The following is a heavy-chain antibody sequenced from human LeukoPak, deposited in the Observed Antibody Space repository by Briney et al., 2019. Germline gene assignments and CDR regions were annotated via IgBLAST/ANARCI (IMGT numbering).Heavy chain of an antibody. J-gene: IGHJ4*02. D-gene: IGHD6-13*01. CDR3: ARAAGISALDH. Sequence: GASLRLSCAASGFRFSSYWMTWVGQAPGKGLEWVATIKQYGSEKYYVDSVKGRFTISRDDAKKSLFLQMDSLRPGDTAVYYCARAAGISALDHWGRGTLVTVSS. V-gene: IGHV3-7*05. CDR2: IKQYGSEK. CDR1: GFRFSSYW.